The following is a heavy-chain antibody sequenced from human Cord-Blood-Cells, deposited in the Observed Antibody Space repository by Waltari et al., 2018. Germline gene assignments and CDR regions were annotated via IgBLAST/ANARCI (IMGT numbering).Heavy chain of an antibody. CDR2: ISSSSSYI. Sequence: EVQLVESGGGLVKPGGSLRLSCTASGFTFSSSSMNWVRQATGKGLEWVSSISSSSSYIYYADSVKGRFTISRDNAKNSLYLQMNSLRAEDTAVYYCAREETNWGCDYWGQGTLVTVSS. CDR3: AREETNWGCDY. D-gene: IGHD7-27*01. J-gene: IGHJ4*02. CDR1: GFTFSSSS. V-gene: IGHV3-21*01.